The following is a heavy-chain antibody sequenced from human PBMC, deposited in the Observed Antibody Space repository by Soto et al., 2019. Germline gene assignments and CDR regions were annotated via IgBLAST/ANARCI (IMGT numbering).Heavy chain of an antibody. CDR1: GGSISSYY. V-gene: IGHV4-59*01. CDR3: ARQTTAHDY. Sequence: QVQLQESGPGLVKPSETLSLTCTVSGGSISSYYWSWIRQPPGKGLEWIGYIYYSGGTNYNPSLKSRVTISVDTSKNQFSLKLSSVTAADTAVYYCARQTTAHDYWGQGTLVTVSS. D-gene: IGHD4-17*01. J-gene: IGHJ4*02. CDR2: IYYSGGT.